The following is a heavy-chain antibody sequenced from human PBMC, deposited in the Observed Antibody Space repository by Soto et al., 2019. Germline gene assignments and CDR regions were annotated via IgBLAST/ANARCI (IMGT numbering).Heavy chain of an antibody. CDR2: IYYSGST. V-gene: IGHV4-59*01. CDR3: ARVLGVVPAALEWFDP. J-gene: IGHJ5*02. Sequence: SETLSLTCTVSGGSISSYYWSWIRQPPGKGLEWIGYIYYSGSTNYNPSLKSRVTISIDSSRTQFSLKLSSVTAADTAVYYCARVLGVVPAALEWFDPWGQGTLVTVSS. CDR1: GGSISSYY. D-gene: IGHD2-2*01.